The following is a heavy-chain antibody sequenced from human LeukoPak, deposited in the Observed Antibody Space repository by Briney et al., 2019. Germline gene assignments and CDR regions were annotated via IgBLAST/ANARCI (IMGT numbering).Heavy chain of an antibody. J-gene: IGHJ4*02. Sequence: GASVKVSCKASGYTFTCYYMHSVRHAPGQGLEWMGRINPNSGGTNYAQKFQGRVTMTRDTSISTAYMELSRLRSDDTAVCYCARGGENKGYSYGYEDYWGQGTLVTVSS. CDR3: ARGGENKGYSYGYEDY. V-gene: IGHV1-2*06. CDR2: INPNSGGT. D-gene: IGHD5-18*01. CDR1: GYTFTCYY.